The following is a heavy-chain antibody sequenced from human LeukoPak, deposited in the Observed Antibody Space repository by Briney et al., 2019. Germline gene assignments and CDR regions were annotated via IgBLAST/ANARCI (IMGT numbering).Heavy chain of an antibody. CDR3: ARLSAVVTTYNWFDP. V-gene: IGHV4-59*08. J-gene: IGHJ5*02. CDR2: IYYSGST. CDR1: GGSISSYY. Sequence: SETLSLTCTVSGGSISSYYWSWIRQPPGKGLEWIGYIYYSGSTNYNPTLKSRVTISVDTSKNQFSLKLSSVTAADTAVYYCARLSAVVTTYNWFDPWGQGTLVTVSS. D-gene: IGHD2-21*02.